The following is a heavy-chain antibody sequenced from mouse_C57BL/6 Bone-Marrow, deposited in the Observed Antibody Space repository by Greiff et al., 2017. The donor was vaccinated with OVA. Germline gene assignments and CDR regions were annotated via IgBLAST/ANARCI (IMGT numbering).Heavy chain of an antibody. Sequence: VQLQQPGAELVKPGASVKLSCKASGYTFTSYWMHWVKQRPGQGLEWIGMIHPNSGSTNYNEKFKSKATLTVDKSSSTAYMQLSSLTSEDSAVYYCARDYYYGSSYPYYFDYWGQGTTLTVSS. J-gene: IGHJ2*01. V-gene: IGHV1-64*01. CDR3: ARDYYYGSSYPYYFDY. CDR1: GYTFTSYW. D-gene: IGHD1-1*01. CDR2: IHPNSGST.